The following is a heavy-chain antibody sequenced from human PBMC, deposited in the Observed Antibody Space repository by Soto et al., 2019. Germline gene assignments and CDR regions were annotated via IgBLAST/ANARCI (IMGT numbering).Heavy chain of an antibody. Sequence: GGSLRLSCAASGFTFSSYAMSWVRQAPGKGLEWVSAISGSGGSIYYADSVKGRFTISRANSKNTLYLQMNSLRAEDTAVYYCAKDRYYGSGSYYKSWFDPWGQGTLVTVSS. CDR3: AKDRYYGSGSYYKSWFDP. V-gene: IGHV3-23*01. CDR1: GFTFSSYA. CDR2: ISGSGGSI. J-gene: IGHJ5*02. D-gene: IGHD3-10*01.